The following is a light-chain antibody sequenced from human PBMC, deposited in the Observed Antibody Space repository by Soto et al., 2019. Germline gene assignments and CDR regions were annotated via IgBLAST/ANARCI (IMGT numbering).Light chain of an antibody. V-gene: IGLV2-23*01. CDR3: CSYAGSSTLV. CDR1: SSDVGSYNL. CDR2: EGS. Sequence: QSALTQPASVSGSPGQSITISCTGTSSDVGSYNLVSWYRQYPGKAPKLMIYEGSKRPSGVSNRFSGSKSGNTASLTISGLQAEDEADYYCCSYAGSSTLVFGGGTKLTVL. J-gene: IGLJ3*02.